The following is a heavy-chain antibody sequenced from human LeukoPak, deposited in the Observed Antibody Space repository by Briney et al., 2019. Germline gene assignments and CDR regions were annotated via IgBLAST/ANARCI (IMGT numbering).Heavy chain of an antibody. V-gene: IGHV3-66*01. CDR1: GFTVSSNY. CDR2: IYSGGST. CDR3: ARVRHSNYGEFDY. Sequence: GGSLRLPCAASGFTVSSNYMSWVRQAPGKGLEWVSVIYSGGSTYYADSVKGRFTISRDNSKNTLYLQMNSLRAEDTAVYYCARVRHSNYGEFDYWGQGTLVTVSS. D-gene: IGHD4-11*01. J-gene: IGHJ4*02.